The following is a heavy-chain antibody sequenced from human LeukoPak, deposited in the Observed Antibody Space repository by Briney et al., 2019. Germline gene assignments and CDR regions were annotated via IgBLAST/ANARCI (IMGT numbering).Heavy chain of an antibody. D-gene: IGHD2-2*01. CDR2: IYSGGST. CDR3: ARGIIVVVPSAIVWNWFDP. J-gene: IGHJ5*02. CDR1: GFTASSKY. Sequence: GGTLRLSCAASGFTASSKYMSCVRQAPGTGLEWVSVIYSGGSTYYADSVTGRFTISRDNSKHTLYRPMYSLAAEDTAVYYCARGIIVVVPSAIVWNWFDPWGQGTLVTVSS. V-gene: IGHV3-53*01.